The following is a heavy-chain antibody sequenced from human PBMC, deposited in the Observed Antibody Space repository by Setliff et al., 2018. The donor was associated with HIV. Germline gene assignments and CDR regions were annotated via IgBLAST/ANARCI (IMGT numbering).Heavy chain of an antibody. CDR2: ISAYNGNT. CDR3: ARDGLYSSSWYWGSWGEQWTNTRLDY. J-gene: IGHJ4*02. CDR1: GGTFSSYA. V-gene: IGHV1-18*01. D-gene: IGHD6-13*01. Sequence: ASVKVSCKASGGTFSSYAISWVRQAPGQGLEWMGWISAYNGNTNYAQKLQGRVTMTTDTSTSTAYMELRSLRSDDTAVYYCARDGLYSSSWYWGSWGEQWTNTRLDYWGQGTLVTVSS.